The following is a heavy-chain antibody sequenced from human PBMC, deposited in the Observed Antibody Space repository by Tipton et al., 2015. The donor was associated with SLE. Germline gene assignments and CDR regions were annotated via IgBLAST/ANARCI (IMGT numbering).Heavy chain of an antibody. CDR1: GGSFSGYS. CDR2: TNPSGNT. V-gene: IGHV4-34*01. Sequence: LRLSCAVYGGSFSGYSWSWIRQPPGKGLEWIGQTNPSGNTNYNPSLKSRVTISVDTSKNQFSLKLTSVTAADTAVYYCARDHAAECSGGTCYHLDVFDIWGRGTKVTVSS. J-gene: IGHJ3*02. CDR3: ARDHAAECSGGTCYHLDVFDI. D-gene: IGHD2-15*01.